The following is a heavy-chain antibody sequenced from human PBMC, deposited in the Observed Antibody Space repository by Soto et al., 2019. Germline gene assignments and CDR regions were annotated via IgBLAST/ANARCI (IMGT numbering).Heavy chain of an antibody. CDR3: ARGPYYDLIWNYYYMDV. CDR2: IYYSGST. D-gene: IGHD3-16*01. V-gene: IGHV4-59*08. J-gene: IGHJ6*03. CDR1: GGSISGHY. Sequence: ETLSLTCSVSGGSISGHYWSWVRQTPGKGLEWIGYIYYSGSTNYNPSLKSRVTISVDTSKNQFSLRLTSVTAADTAVYYCARGPYYDLIWNYYYMDVWGKGTTVTVSS.